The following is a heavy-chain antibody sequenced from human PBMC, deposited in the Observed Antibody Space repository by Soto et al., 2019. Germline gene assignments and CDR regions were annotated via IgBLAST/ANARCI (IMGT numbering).Heavy chain of an antibody. CDR2: IFYSGST. J-gene: IGHJ4*02. CDR1: GGSISSGGYY. V-gene: IGHV4-31*03. Sequence: QVQLQESGPGLVKPSQTLSLTCTVSGGSISSGGYYWSWIRQHPGKGLEWIGYIFYSGSTYYNPSLMGRVTMSVDTSKNQSSLKLSSVTAADTAVYYCARAPGDYFDYWGQGTLVTVSS. CDR3: ARAPGDYFDY.